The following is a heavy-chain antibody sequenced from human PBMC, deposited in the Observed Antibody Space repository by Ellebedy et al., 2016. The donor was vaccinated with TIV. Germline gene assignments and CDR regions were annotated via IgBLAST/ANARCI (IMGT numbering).Heavy chain of an antibody. J-gene: IGHJ4*02. D-gene: IGHD3-10*01. CDR3: ARGDRGVISPHLFDY. Sequence: SETLSLXXAVYGGSFSGYYWSWIRQPPGKGLEWIGEINHSGSTNYNPSLKSRVTISVDTSKNQFSLKLSSVTAADTAVYYCARGDRGVISPHLFDYWGQGTLVTVSS. CDR1: GGSFSGYY. CDR2: INHSGST. V-gene: IGHV4-34*01.